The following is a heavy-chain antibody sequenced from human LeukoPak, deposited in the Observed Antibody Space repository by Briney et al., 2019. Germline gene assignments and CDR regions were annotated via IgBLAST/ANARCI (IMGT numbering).Heavy chain of an antibody. V-gene: IGHV4-39*01. J-gene: IGHJ6*02. Sequence: PSETLSLTCTVSGGSISSSSDYWAWVRQPPGKGLEWIGSIHYSGTTYYNPSLKSRVTISVDTSKNQFSLKLSSVTAADTAVYYCARTREYSSGWYVDYYYGMDVWGQGTTVTVSS. CDR3: ARTREYSSGWYVDYYYGMDV. CDR2: IHYSGTT. D-gene: IGHD6-19*01. CDR1: GGSISSSSDY.